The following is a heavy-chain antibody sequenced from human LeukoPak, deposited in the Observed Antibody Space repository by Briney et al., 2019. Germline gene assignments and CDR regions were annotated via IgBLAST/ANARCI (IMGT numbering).Heavy chain of an antibody. D-gene: IGHD3-9*01. J-gene: IGHJ4*02. CDR3: ARSNEILTGYYGRH. Sequence: GASVKVSCKASGGTFNSYVFTWVRQAPGHGLEFMGGIIPILGTPNYAQKFQGRLSITADESTRTAYVELSSLTSEDTAVYYCARSNEILTGYYGRHWGQGTLVTVSS. CDR2: IIPILGTP. V-gene: IGHV1-69*13. CDR1: GGTFNSYV.